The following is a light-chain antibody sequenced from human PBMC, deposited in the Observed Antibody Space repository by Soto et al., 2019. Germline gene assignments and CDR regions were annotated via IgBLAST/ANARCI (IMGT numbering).Light chain of an antibody. CDR2: GTS. CDR3: QQYGSSHPLT. Sequence: EIVLTQSPGTLSLSPGERATLSCSASQSLSSNHLGWYLAWYRQNSGQTRRLVIYGTSFRATGIPDRFRGNGSGTDFTLTISRLEPEDFAVDYCQQYGSSHPLTFGQGTRLEIK. J-gene: IGKJ5*01. CDR1: QSLSSNHLGWY. V-gene: IGKV3-20*01.